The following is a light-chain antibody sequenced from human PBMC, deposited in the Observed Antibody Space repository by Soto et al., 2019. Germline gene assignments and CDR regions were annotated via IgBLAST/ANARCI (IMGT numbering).Light chain of an antibody. Sequence: EIVLTQSPGTLSLSPGERATLSCRASQSVNSYSLAWYQRKPGQPPRLLVWGASNRATDIPYRFSGSGSGTDFTLTITNLEPEXXAVXYXQXXGSSPPTFGQGTRVEVK. CDR2: GAS. J-gene: IGKJ1*01. V-gene: IGKV3-20*01. CDR1: QSVNSYS. CDR3: QXXGSSPPT.